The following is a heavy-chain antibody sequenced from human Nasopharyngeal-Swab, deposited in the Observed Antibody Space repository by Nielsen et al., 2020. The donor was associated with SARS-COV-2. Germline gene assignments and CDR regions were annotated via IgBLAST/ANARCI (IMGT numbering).Heavy chain of an antibody. CDR3: AKKYGTRGWYVGLDY. CDR2: AGGNDGST. Sequence: GQSLKVSWAASGFVFSAFAMSWVRQAPGKGLEWVSAAGGNDGSTFYADSVRGRFTISRDNSKNTLYLQMNSLRAEDTALYYCAKKYGTRGWYVGLDYWGQGTQVTVSS. D-gene: IGHD6-19*01. CDR1: GFVFSAFA. V-gene: IGHV3-23*01. J-gene: IGHJ4*02.